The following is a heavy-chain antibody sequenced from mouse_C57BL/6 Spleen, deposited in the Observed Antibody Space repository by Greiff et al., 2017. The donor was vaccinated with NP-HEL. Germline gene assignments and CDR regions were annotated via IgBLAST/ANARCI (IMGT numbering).Heavy chain of an antibody. V-gene: IGHV1-66*01. D-gene: IGHD2-5*01. CDR2: IYPGSGNT. CDR3: ARTYYSNYCDY. CDR1: GYSFTSYY. Sequence: VQLVESGPELVKPGASVKISCKASGYSFTSYYIHWVKQRPGQGLEWIGWIYPGSGNTKYNEKFKGKATLTADTSSSTAYMQLSSLTSEDSAVYYCARTYYSNYCDYWGQGTTLTVSS. J-gene: IGHJ2*01.